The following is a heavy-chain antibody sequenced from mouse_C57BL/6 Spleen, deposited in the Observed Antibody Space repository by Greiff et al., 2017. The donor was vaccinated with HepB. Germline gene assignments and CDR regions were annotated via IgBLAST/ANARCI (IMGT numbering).Heavy chain of an antibody. Sequence: QVQLKQPGAELVRPGSSVKLSCKASGYTFTSYWMHWVKQRPIQGLEWIGNIDPSDSETHYNQKFKDKATLTVDKSSSTAYMQLSSLTSEDSAVYYCARLYDYDGTGAMDYWGQGTSVTVSS. CDR1: GYTFTSYW. D-gene: IGHD2-4*01. V-gene: IGHV1-52*01. J-gene: IGHJ4*01. CDR2: IDPSDSET. CDR3: ARLYDYDGTGAMDY.